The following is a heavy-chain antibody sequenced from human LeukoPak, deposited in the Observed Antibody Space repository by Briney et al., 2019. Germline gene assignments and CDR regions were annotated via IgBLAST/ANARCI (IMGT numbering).Heavy chain of an antibody. V-gene: IGHV4-30-4*08. CDR3: ARGLAYCGGDCYSFDY. D-gene: IGHD2-21*01. CDR2: IYYSGST. Sequence: PSRTLSLTRTVSGGSISSGDYYWSWIRQPPGKGLEWIGYIYYSGSTYYNPSLKSRVTISVDTSKNQFSLKLSSVTAADTAVYYCARGLAYCGGDCYSFDYWGQGTLVTVSS. J-gene: IGHJ4*02. CDR1: GGSISSGDYY.